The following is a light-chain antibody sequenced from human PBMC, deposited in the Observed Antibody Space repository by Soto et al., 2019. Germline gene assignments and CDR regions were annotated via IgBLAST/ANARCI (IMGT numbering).Light chain of an antibody. CDR2: EVT. J-gene: IGLJ1*01. Sequence: QSVLTQPASVSGSPGQSITISCSGTSSDVGAYNFVSWYQVHPGRAPKLIISEVTVRPSAVSHRFSGSKSGNSASLTISGLQAEDEADYYCTSYTTTNTPYVFGSGTKVTVL. V-gene: IGLV2-14*01. CDR1: SSDVGAYNF. CDR3: TSYTTTNTPYV.